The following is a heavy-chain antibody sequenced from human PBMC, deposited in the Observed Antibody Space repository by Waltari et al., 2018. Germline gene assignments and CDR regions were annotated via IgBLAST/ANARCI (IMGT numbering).Heavy chain of an antibody. CDR3: ARGFSYYDTLGDY. J-gene: IGHJ4*02. Sequence: QVQLVHSGAEVKKPGSSVKLSCKAPGGTVSSSPIRWVRQAPGQGLEWMGRIIPILGIANYAQKFQGRVTITADKSTSTAYMELSSLRSEDTAVYYCARGFSYYDTLGDYWGQGTLVTVSS. CDR2: IIPILGIA. CDR1: GGTVSSSP. D-gene: IGHD3-22*01. V-gene: IGHV1-69*04.